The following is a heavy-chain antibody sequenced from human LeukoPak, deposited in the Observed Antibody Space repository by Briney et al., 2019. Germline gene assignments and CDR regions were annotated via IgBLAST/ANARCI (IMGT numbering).Heavy chain of an antibody. J-gene: IGHJ4*02. V-gene: IGHV3-30*02. CDR1: GFTFSSYG. CDR3: AKDYQRTWSAGDY. Sequence: GGSLRLSRAASGFTFSSYGMHWVRQAPGKGLEWVAFIRYDGSNKYYADSVKGRFTISRDNSKNTLYLQMNSLRAEDTAVYYCAKDYQRTWSAGDYWGQGTLVTVSS. D-gene: IGHD3-10*01. CDR2: IRYDGSNK.